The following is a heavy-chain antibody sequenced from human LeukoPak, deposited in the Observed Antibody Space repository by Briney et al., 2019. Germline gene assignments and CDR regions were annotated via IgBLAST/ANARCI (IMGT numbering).Heavy chain of an antibody. CDR3: ARARLYGDYYYYYYMDV. V-gene: IGHV4-59*08. D-gene: IGHD4-17*01. J-gene: IGHJ6*03. CDR2: IYYSGST. Sequence: SETLSLTCTVSGGSISSYYWSWVRQPPGKGLGWIGNIYYSGSTNYNPSLKSRVTISVDTSKNQFSLKLSSVPAADTAVYYCARARLYGDYYYYYYMDVWGKGTTVTISS. CDR1: GGSISSYY.